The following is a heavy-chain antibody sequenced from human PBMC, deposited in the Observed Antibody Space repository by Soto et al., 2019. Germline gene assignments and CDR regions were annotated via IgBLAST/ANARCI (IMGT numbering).Heavy chain of an antibody. CDR1: GYTFTSYA. CDR3: VRDPGYYGSGSYDY. CDR2: INAGNGNT. Sequence: ASVKVSCKASGYTFTSYAMHWVRQAPGQRLEWMGWINAGNGNTKYSQKFQGRVTITRDTSASTAYMELSSLRSEDTAVYYCVRDPGYYGSGSYDYWGQGTLVTVSS. J-gene: IGHJ4*02. V-gene: IGHV1-3*01. D-gene: IGHD3-10*01.